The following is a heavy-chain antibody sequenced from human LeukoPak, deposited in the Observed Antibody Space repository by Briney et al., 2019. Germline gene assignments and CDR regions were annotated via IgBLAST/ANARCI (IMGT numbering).Heavy chain of an antibody. CDR2: IKSKTDRGTT. V-gene: IGHV3-15*01. Sequence: GGSLGLSCAASGFTFSNAWMSWVRQAPGKGLEWVGRIKSKTDRGTTDYAAPVKGRFTISRDDSKNTLYLQMNSLKTEDTAVYYCTTVPQDYYDSSGQFDYWGQGTLVTVSS. CDR1: GFTFSNAW. J-gene: IGHJ4*02. CDR3: TTVPQDYYDSSGQFDY. D-gene: IGHD3-22*01.